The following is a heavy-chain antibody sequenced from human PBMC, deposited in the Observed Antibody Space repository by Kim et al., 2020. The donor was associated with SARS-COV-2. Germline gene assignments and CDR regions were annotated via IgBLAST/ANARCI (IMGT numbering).Heavy chain of an antibody. D-gene: IGHD5-12*01. V-gene: IGHV4-31*03. J-gene: IGHJ4*02. CDR1: GGSVSSRAYY. Sequence: SETLSLTCTVSGGSVSSRAYYWSWLRQLPGEGLEWIGYMSYSGTTYDSASLKSRVSISIDTSQNQFSLRLSSVTAADTAVYYCARATVATPSYFDSWGQGTLVAVSS. CDR2: MSYSGTT. CDR3: ARATVATPSYFDS.